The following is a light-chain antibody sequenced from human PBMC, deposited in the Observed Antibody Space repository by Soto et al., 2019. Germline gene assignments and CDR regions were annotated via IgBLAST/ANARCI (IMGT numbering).Light chain of an antibody. Sequence: EIVLTQSPGTLSLSPGERATLSSRASQSVSSSYLAWYQRKPGQAPRLLIYGASSRATGIPDRFSGSGSGTDFTLTISRLEPEDFAVYYCQQYGSSPLTFGGGTKVEIK. CDR3: QQYGSSPLT. CDR1: QSVSSSY. J-gene: IGKJ4*01. V-gene: IGKV3-20*01. CDR2: GAS.